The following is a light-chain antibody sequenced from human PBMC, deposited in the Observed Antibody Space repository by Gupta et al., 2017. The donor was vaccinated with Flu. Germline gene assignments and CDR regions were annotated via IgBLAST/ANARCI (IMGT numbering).Light chain of an antibody. Sequence: EIVLTQSPATLSLSPGERATLSCRASQSVSSYLAWYQQKPGQAPRLLIYDASNRATGIPARFSGSGSGTDFTLTISSLEPEDFAVDYCQQRSNPGTFGPGTKVDIK. CDR2: DAS. CDR1: QSVSSY. CDR3: QQRSNPGT. J-gene: IGKJ3*01. V-gene: IGKV3-11*01.